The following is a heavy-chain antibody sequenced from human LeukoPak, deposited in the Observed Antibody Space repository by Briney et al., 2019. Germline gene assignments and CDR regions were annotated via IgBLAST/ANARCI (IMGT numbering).Heavy chain of an antibody. CDR3: ARDRSGWYRWFDP. J-gene: IGHJ5*02. D-gene: IGHD6-19*01. Sequence: PGGSLRLSCAASGFTFSSYEMNWVRQGPGKGLEWVSYISRSGNTIHYADSVKGRFTVSRDNANKSLYLQMNSLRAEDTAVYYCARDRSGWYRWFDPWGQGTLVTVSS. CDR1: GFTFSSYE. V-gene: IGHV3-48*03. CDR2: ISRSGNTI.